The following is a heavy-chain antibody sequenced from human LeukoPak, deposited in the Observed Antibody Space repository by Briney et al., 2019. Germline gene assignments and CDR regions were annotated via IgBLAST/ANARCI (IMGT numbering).Heavy chain of an antibody. V-gene: IGHV1-69*05. CDR3: ARGKITVNSYDFWSGYYIGYFDY. J-gene: IGHJ4*02. CDR1: GYTFTSYY. CDR2: IIPIFGTA. Sequence: ASVEVSCKASGYTFTSYYMHWVRQAPGQGLEWMGGIIPIFGTANYAQKFQGRVTITTDESTSTAYMELSSLRSEDTAVYYCARGKITVNSYDFWSGYYIGYFDYWGQGTLVTVSS. D-gene: IGHD3-3*01.